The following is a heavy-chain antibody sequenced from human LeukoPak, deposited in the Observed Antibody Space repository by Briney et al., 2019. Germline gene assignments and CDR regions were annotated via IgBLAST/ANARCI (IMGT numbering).Heavy chain of an antibody. CDR1: GYTLTELS. J-gene: IGHJ4*02. CDR3: ATDTPMVRGVIFHY. Sequence: GASVKVSCKVSGYTLTELSMHWVRQAPGKGLEWMGGFDPEDGETIYAQKFQGRVTMTEDTSTDTAYMERSSLRSEDTAVYYCATDTPMVRGVIFHYWGQGTLVTVSS. V-gene: IGHV1-24*01. CDR2: FDPEDGET. D-gene: IGHD3-10*01.